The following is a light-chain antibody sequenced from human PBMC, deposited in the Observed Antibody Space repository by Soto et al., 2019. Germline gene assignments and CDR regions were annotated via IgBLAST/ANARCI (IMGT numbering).Light chain of an antibody. V-gene: IGLV2-14*01. J-gene: IGLJ1*01. CDR2: EVA. CDR3: CSYKSGTAPFV. Sequence: QSALTQPSSVSGSPGQSITISCTGTSTDIGSYNYVSWYQHRPGEAPKLIIYEVANRPSGVSDRFSGSKSGNTASLTIPGLQAEDEADYHCCSYKSGTAPFVFGTGTKVTVL. CDR1: STDIGSYNY.